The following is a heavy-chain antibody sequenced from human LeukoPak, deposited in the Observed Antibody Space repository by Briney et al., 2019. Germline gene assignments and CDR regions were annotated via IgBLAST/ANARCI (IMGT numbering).Heavy chain of an antibody. D-gene: IGHD3-16*01. Sequence: GGXLRLSCAASGFTFSSYAMSWVGQARGKGVEGVSAIICSAGSTSYASPVNLRFTISTDNSKNPLYLQMNRLRAEDTAVYYCAKPLGSRLGELLGWGQGTLVTVSS. J-gene: IGHJ4*02. CDR2: IICSAGST. V-gene: IGHV3-23*01. CDR3: AKPLGSRLGELLG. CDR1: GFTFSSYA.